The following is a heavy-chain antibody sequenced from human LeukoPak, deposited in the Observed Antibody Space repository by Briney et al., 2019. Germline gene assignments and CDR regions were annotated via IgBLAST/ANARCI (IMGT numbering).Heavy chain of an antibody. V-gene: IGHV4-39*01. D-gene: IGHD5-18*01. CDR1: GGSISSSSAY. Sequence: KPSETLSLTCTVSGGSISSSSAYWGWIRQPPGKGLEWTGSIYYSKNAYYNPCLKSRVTISADTSKNQFSLTLGSVSATDTAVYYCVSPRGFSYGYFDYWGQGTLVTVSS. CDR3: VSPRGFSYGYFDY. J-gene: IGHJ4*02. CDR2: IYYSKNA.